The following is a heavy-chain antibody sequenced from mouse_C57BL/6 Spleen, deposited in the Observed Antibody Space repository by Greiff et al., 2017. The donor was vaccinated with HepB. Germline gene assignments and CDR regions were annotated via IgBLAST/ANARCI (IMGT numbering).Heavy chain of an antibody. CDR2: IYPGSGST. Sequence: QVQLQQPGAELVKPGASVKMSCKASGYTFTSYWITWVKQWPGQGLEWIGDIYPGSGSTNYNEKFKSKATLTVDTSSSTAYMQLSSLTSEDSAVYYCASEPPLTTVAAGRGDYWGQGTTLTGSS. J-gene: IGHJ2*01. CDR1: GYTFTSYW. D-gene: IGHD1-1*01. V-gene: IGHV1-55*01. CDR3: ASEPPLTTVAAGRGDY.